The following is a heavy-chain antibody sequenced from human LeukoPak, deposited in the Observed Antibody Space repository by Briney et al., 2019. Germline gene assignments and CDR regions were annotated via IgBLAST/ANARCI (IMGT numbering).Heavy chain of an antibody. CDR2: ISSSSSYI. CDR3: ARDPRPVAAAGAYFDY. Sequence: PGGSLRLSCAASGFTVSSYSMNWVRQAPGKELEWVSSISSSSSYIYYADSVKGRFTISRDNAKNSLYLQMNSLRAEDTAVYYCARDPRPVAAAGAYFDYWGQGTLVTVSS. J-gene: IGHJ4*02. D-gene: IGHD6-13*01. CDR1: GFTVSSYS. V-gene: IGHV3-21*01.